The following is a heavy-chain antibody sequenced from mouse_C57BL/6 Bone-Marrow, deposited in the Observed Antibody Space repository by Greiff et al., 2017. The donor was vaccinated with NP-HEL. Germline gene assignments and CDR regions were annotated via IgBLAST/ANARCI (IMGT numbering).Heavy chain of an antibody. CDR3: ARDLFAY. J-gene: IGHJ3*01. CDR2: INPYNGGT. Sequence: EVQVVESGPVLVKPGASVKMSCKASGYTFTDYYMNWVKQSHGKSLEWIGVINPYNGGTSYNQKFKGKATLTVDKSSSTAYMELRSLTSEDSAVYFCARDLFAYWGQGTLVTVSA. CDR1: GYTFTDYY. V-gene: IGHV1-19*01.